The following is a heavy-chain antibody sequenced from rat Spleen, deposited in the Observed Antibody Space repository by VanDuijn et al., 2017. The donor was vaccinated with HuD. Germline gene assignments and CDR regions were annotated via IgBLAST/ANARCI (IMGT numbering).Heavy chain of an antibody. V-gene: IGHV5-31*01. J-gene: IGHJ3*01. CDR3: TRGSLGSGRLNWFVY. CDR1: GFTFNDYW. D-gene: IGHD4-6*01. Sequence: EVQLVESGGGLVQPGRSLKVSCVASGFTFNDYWMTWFRQAPGNGLEWVASITETGDKSYYADSVKGRFTFSRDNTKNTLYLQMNSLTSADTATYYCTRGSLGSGRLNWFVYWGQGTLVAVSS. CDR2: ITETGDKS.